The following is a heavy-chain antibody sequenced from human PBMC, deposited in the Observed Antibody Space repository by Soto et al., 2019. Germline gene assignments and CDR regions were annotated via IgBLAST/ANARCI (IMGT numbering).Heavy chain of an antibody. D-gene: IGHD2-21*02. CDR3: ARDDCGGDCSDAFDI. V-gene: IGHV1-18*01. CDR1: GYTFTSYG. CDR2: ISAYNGNT. Sequence: ASVKVSCKASGYTFTSYGISWVRQAPGQGLEWMGWISAYNGNTNYAQKLQGRVTMTTXTSXSXXXMXLXXLRSDATAVYYCARDDCGGDCSDAFDIWGQGTMVTVSS. J-gene: IGHJ3*02.